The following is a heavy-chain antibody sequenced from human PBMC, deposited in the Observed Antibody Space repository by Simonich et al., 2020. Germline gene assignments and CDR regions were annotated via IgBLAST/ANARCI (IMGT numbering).Heavy chain of an antibody. Sequence: EVQLVESGGGLVKPGGSLRLSCAASGFTFSSYSMNWVRQAPGKVLGLVSSISSSSSYIYYADSVKGRFTISRDNAKNSLYLQMNSLRAEDTAVYYCARDAAGDYWGQGTLVTVSS. V-gene: IGHV3-21*01. CDR1: GFTFSSYS. D-gene: IGHD6-13*01. CDR2: ISSSSSYI. J-gene: IGHJ4*02. CDR3: ARDAAGDY.